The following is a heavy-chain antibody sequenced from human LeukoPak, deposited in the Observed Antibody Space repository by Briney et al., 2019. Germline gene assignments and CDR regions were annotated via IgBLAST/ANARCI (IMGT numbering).Heavy chain of an antibody. D-gene: IGHD2-2*02. Sequence: PSETLSLTCTVSGGSISSGDYYWSWIRQPPGKGLEWIGSMYYSGSTNYNPSVKSRVTISADTSRNQFSLNLSSVTAADTAVYYCYTTSGGRPHWGQGTLVTVSS. CDR3: YTTSGGRPH. V-gene: IGHV4-39*01. CDR2: MYYSGST. J-gene: IGHJ4*02. CDR1: GGSISSGDYY.